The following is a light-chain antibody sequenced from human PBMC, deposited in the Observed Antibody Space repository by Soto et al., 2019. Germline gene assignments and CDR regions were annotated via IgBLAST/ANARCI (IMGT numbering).Light chain of an antibody. CDR1: SSDVGGYNY. CDR3: CSYAGSYTFDV. J-gene: IGLJ1*01. V-gene: IGLV2-11*01. Sequence: QSVLTQPRSVSGSPGQSVTISCTGTSSDVGGYNYVSWYQQHPGKAPKLKIYDVSTRPSGVHDRFSGSKSGNPASLTISGLQAEDEADFYCCSYAGSYTFDVFGTGTKVPV. CDR2: DVS.